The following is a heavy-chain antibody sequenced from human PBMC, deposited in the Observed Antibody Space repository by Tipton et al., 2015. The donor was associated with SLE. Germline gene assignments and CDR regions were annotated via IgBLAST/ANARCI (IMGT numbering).Heavy chain of an antibody. V-gene: IGHV4-38-2*01. CDR1: NYSLTNDYY. Sequence: TLSLTCSVSNYSLTNDYYWGWVRQPPGKGLEWIGSFHQSGTTFYTPSLKSRVTLLLDMSNNEFSLKLFSVTAADTAVYYCARNLSLSLFGVTIPGAMDVWGKGTTVIVSS. CDR2: FHQSGTT. J-gene: IGHJ6*03. CDR3: ARNLSLSLFGVTIPGAMDV. D-gene: IGHD3-3*02.